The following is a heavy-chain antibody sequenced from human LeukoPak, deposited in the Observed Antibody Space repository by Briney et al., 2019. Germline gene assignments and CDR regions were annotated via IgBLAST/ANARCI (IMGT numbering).Heavy chain of an antibody. D-gene: IGHD4-17*01. V-gene: IGHV3-23*01. CDR1: GFTFSIYT. J-gene: IGHJ4*02. Sequence: PGGSLRLSCVASGFTFSIYTMAWVRQAPGGGLEWVSGIRGDGGSIDYADSVKGRFAISRDNSKSTLFLQMNSLRGEDTAVYYCAKPHTDYGGPFDYWGQGTLVTVSS. CDR3: AKPHTDYGGPFDY. CDR2: IRGDGGSI.